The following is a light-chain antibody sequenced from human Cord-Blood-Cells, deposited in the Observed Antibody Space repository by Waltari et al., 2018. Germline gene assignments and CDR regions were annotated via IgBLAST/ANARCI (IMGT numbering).Light chain of an antibody. CDR1: QSLLHSDGKTY. CDR2: EVS. V-gene: IGKV2D-29*01. CDR3: MQSIQLHS. J-gene: IGKJ2*03. Sequence: DIVMTKPPLSLSVTTSQPASISCTYSQSLLHSDGKTYLYWYLQTPGQPPQLLIYEVSNRCSGVTDRVSGSGSGTAFTLRISRVEAEDVEVYYCMQSIQLHSFGQGTKLEIK.